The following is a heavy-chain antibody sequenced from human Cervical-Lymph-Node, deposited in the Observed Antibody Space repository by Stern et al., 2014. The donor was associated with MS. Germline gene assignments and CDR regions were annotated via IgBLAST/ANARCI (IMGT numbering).Heavy chain of an antibody. D-gene: IGHD6-6*01. J-gene: IGHJ5*02. V-gene: IGHV3-9*01. Sequence: QLVESGGGLVQPGRSLRLSCAASGFTFDDFAMHWVRQAPRKGLEWVSRISWNSDTIGYADSVKGRFTVSRDNAKNSLHLQMNSLRAEDTAFYYCARAFGTSSGFHYDLWGQGTLVTVSS. CDR3: ARAFGTSSGFHYDL. CDR1: GFTFDDFA. CDR2: ISWNSDTI.